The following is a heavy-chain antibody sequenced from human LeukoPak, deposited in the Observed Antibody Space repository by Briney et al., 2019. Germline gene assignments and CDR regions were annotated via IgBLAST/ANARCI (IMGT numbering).Heavy chain of an antibody. CDR1: GFTFSNYW. V-gene: IGHV3-74*01. Sequence: PGGSLRLSCAASGFTFSNYWMHWVRQAPGKGLVWVSRINSDGINTSYADSVKGRFTISRDNAKNTLNLQMNSLRAEDTAVYYCARAKRNAFDIWGQGTMVTVSS. J-gene: IGHJ3*02. CDR2: INSDGINT. CDR3: ARAKRNAFDI.